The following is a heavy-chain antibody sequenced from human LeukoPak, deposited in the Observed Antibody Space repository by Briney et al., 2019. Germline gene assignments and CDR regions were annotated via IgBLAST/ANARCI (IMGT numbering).Heavy chain of an antibody. CDR1: GHTFTGYY. Sequence: GASVKVSCKASGHTFTGYYMHWVRQAPGQGLEWMGWINPNSGGTNYAQKFQGRVTMTRDTSISTAYMELSRLRSDDTAVYYCARDQKGSGWYAEYFQHWGQGTLVTVSS. D-gene: IGHD6-19*01. CDR2: INPNSGGT. CDR3: ARDQKGSGWYAEYFQH. J-gene: IGHJ1*01. V-gene: IGHV1-2*02.